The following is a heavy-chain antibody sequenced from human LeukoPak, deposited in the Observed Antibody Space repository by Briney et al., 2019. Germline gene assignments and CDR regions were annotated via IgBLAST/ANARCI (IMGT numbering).Heavy chain of an antibody. D-gene: IGHD2-15*01. V-gene: IGHV1-69*10. J-gene: IGHJ3*02. CDR1: GYTFTSYG. CDR3: ARLVCDGGSCYPGVEAFDI. Sequence: ASVKVSCKASGYTFTSYGISWVRQAPGQGLEWMGRIIPILGIANYAQKFQGRVTITADKSTSTAYMELSSLRSEDTAVYYCARLVCDGGSCYPGVEAFDIWGQGTMVTVSS. CDR2: IIPILGIA.